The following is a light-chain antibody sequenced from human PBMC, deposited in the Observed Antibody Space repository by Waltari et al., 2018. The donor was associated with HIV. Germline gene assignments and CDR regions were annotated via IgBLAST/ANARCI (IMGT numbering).Light chain of an antibody. CDR2: AAS. CDR3: QQYNSWPPYT. V-gene: IGKV3-15*01. J-gene: IGKJ2*01. Sequence: EIKLTQSPATLSVSPGERATLSCRAGQRVSVNLAWYQQKPGQAPRLLSYAASTRATGIPARFSGSGSGTEFTLTISSLQSEDFAVYYCQQYNSWPPYTFGQGTRLEIK. CDR1: QRVSVN.